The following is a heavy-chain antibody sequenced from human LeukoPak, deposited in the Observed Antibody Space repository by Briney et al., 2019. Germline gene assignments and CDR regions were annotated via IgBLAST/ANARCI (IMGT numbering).Heavy chain of an antibody. CDR3: ARADTAMVSRYFDY. V-gene: IGHV4-34*01. Sequence: SETLSLTCAVYGGSFSGYYWSWIRQPPGKGLEWIGEINHSGSTNYNPSLKSRATISVDTSKNQFSLKLSSVTAADTAVYYCARADTAMVSRYFDYWGQGTLVTVSS. D-gene: IGHD5-18*01. CDR2: INHSGST. J-gene: IGHJ4*02. CDR1: GGSFSGYY.